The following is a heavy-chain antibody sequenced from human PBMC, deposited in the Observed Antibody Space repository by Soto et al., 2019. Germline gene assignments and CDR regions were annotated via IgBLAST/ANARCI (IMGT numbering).Heavy chain of an antibody. V-gene: IGHV4-59*01. J-gene: IGHJ6*03. CDR2: IYYSGST. CDR3: AKAIIQYDFWSGYYPDSFYMDV. CDR1: GGSISSYY. D-gene: IGHD3-3*01. Sequence: PSETLSLTCTVSGGSISSYYWSWIRQPPGKGLEWIGYIYYSGSTNYNPSLKSRVTISVDTSKNQFSLKLSSVTAADTAVYYCAKAIIQYDFWSGYYPDSFYMDVWGKGTTVTVSS.